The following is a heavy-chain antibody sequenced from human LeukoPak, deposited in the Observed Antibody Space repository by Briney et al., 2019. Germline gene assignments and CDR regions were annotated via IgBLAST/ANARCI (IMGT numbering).Heavy chain of an antibody. J-gene: IGHJ6*02. D-gene: IGHD3-9*01. V-gene: IGHV3-9*01. CDR2: ISWNSGSI. CDR1: GFTFDDYA. CDR3: AKDMTPRIRYFDWGVGPNYYYYGMDV. Sequence: GGSLRLSCAASGFTFDDYAMHWVRQAPGKGLEWVSGISWNSGSIGYADSVKGRFTISRDNAKNSLYLQMNSLRAEDTALYYCAKDMTPRIRYFDWGVGPNYYYYGMDVWGQGTTVTVSS.